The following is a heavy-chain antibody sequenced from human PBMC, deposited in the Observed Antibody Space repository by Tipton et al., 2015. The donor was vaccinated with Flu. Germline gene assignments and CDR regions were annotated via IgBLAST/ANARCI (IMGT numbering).Heavy chain of an antibody. J-gene: IGHJ3*01. CDR3: ARDKGAGTYTFDV. CDR1: GYTFTSYN. D-gene: IGHD1-1*01. CDR2: IYPAGGGI. Sequence: QLVQSGAEMKKPGASVKVSCRASGYTFTSYNMYWVRQAPGQGLEWMGIIYPAGGGISYAQKFQGRVIMTRDRSTGTLHMELSSLRPDDTAMYYCARDKGAGTYTFDVWGQGTMITVSA. V-gene: IGHV1-46*01.